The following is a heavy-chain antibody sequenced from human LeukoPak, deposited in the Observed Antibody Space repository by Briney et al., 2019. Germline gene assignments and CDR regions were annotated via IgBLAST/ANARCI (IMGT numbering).Heavy chain of an antibody. CDR2: ISAYNGNT. Sequence: GASVKVSCKASVYTFTSYGISWVRQAPGQGLEWMGWISAYNGNTDYAQKLQGRVTMATDTSTSTAYMELRSLRSDDTAVYYCARDITMVRGVPYYYYGMDVWGKGTTVTVSS. V-gene: IGHV1-18*04. J-gene: IGHJ6*04. CDR3: ARDITMVRGVPYYYYGMDV. CDR1: VYTFTSYG. D-gene: IGHD3-10*01.